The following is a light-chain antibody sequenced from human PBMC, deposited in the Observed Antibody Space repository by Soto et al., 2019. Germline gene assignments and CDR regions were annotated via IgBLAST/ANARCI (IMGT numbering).Light chain of an antibody. J-gene: IGKJ4*01. V-gene: IGKV1-13*02. CDR1: QGISSA. CDR2: DAS. Sequence: AIQLTQSPSSLSASVGDRVTITCRASQGISSALAWYQQKPGKAPKLLIFDASSLESGVPSRFSGSGSGTDFTLIISSLQPEDFATYYCQQFNSYPLPFGGGTKVEIK. CDR3: QQFNSYPLP.